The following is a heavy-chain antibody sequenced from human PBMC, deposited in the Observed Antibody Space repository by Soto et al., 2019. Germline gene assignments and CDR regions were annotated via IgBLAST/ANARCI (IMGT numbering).Heavy chain of an antibody. CDR3: GGEKACYGMDV. CDR2: MKPNSGNT. J-gene: IGHJ6*02. Sequence: QVQLVQSGAEVKKPGASVKVSCKASGYTFNSYDIHWGRQATGQGLEWMGWMKPNSGNTGYAQKFQGRVTMTRNSSISTAYMELSSLISEDTAVYYCGGEKACYGMDVWGQGTRVTVSS. CDR1: GYTFNSYD. V-gene: IGHV1-8*01.